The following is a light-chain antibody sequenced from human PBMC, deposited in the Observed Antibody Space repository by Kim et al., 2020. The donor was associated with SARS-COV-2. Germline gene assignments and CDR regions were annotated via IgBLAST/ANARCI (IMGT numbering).Light chain of an antibody. V-gene: IGKV1-39*01. CDR1: QSINNY. Sequence: DIQMTQSPSSLSASVGDRVTITCRASQSINNYLNWYQQKPGKAPTLLIYAASSLQSGVPSRFSGSGSGTDFTLTISSLQPEDFATYYCQQTYSSPPWTFGQGTKVDIK. CDR2: AAS. CDR3: QQTYSSPPWT. J-gene: IGKJ1*01.